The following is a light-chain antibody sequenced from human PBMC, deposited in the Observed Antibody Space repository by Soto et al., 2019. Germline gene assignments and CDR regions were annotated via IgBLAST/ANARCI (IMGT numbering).Light chain of an antibody. V-gene: IGKV1D-12*01. CDR2: SAS. Sequence: DIQMTQSPSSVSASVGDRVTITCRASQDVSWYLAWYQQKPGKAPKLLIYSASSLQTGVPSRFSGSGSGTDFTLTINSLQPEDFATYYCQQAASFPLTYGGGTRVDLK. J-gene: IGKJ4*01. CDR1: QDVSWY. CDR3: QQAASFPLT.